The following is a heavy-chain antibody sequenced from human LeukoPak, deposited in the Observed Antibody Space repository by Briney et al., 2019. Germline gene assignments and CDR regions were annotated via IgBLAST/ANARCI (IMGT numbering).Heavy chain of an antibody. CDR3: AKGGGYSYGYYSDY. CDR2: ISYDESNR. J-gene: IGHJ4*02. V-gene: IGHV3-30*18. CDR1: GFTFSSYG. Sequence: GRSLRLSCAASGFTFSSYGMHWVRQAPGKGLEWVAVISYDESNRYYADSVKGRFTISRDNSKNTLYLQMNSLRAEDTAVYYCAKGGGYSYGYYSDYWGQGTLVTVSS. D-gene: IGHD5-18*01.